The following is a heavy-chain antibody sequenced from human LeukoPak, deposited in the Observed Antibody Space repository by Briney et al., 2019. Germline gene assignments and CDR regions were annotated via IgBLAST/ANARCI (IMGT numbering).Heavy chain of an antibody. CDR2: FDPEDGET. Sequence: ASVKVSCKVSGYTLTELSMHWVRQAPGKGLEWMGGFDPEDGETIYAQKFQDRVTMTEDTSTDTAYMELGSLRSEDTAMYYCATTYDFWSGHALDYWGQGTLVTVSS. V-gene: IGHV1-24*01. CDR1: GYTLTELS. J-gene: IGHJ4*02. CDR3: ATTYDFWSGHALDY. D-gene: IGHD3-3*01.